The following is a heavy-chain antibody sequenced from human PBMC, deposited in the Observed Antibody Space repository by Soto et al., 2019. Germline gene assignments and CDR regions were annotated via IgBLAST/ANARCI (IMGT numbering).Heavy chain of an antibody. V-gene: IGHV3-49*04. CDR3: ASAAEAKYQPQSWLDP. D-gene: IGHD2-2*01. CDR2: IRSKTYGRTT. CDR1: GFTFGDYA. Sequence: GGSLRLSCTASGFTFGDYAVSWVRQAPGKGLEWVAFIRSKTYGRTTEYAASVKGRFNISRDDSKSIAYLQMNSLKTDDTAVYYCASAAEAKYQPQSWLDPWSQGSLVTVSS. J-gene: IGHJ5*02.